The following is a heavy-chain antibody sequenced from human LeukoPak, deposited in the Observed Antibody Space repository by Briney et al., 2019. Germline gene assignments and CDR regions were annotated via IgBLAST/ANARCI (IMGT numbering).Heavy chain of an antibody. J-gene: IGHJ3*02. D-gene: IGHD3-9*01. Sequence: LGGSLRLSCAASGFTFSSYAMSWVRQAPGKGLEWVSAISGSGGSTYYADSVKGRFTISRDNSKNTLYLQMNSLRAEDTAVYYCAKGGVLQFFAGLGAFNIGAKGKMVTVSS. CDR1: GFTFSSYA. CDR3: AKGGVLQFFAGLGAFNI. CDR2: ISGSGGST. V-gene: IGHV3-23*01.